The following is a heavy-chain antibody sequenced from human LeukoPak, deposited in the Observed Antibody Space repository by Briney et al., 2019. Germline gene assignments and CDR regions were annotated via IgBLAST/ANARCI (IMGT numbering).Heavy chain of an antibody. CDR2: ISYDGSNK. J-gene: IGHJ4*02. V-gene: IGHV3-30-3*01. CDR1: GFTFSSYA. CDR3: AREAAAGINYFDY. D-gene: IGHD6-13*01. Sequence: GGSLRLSCAASGFTFSSYAMHWFRQAPGKGLEWVAVISYDGSNKYYADSVKGRFTISRDNSKNTLYLQMNSLRAEDTAVYYYAREAAAGINYFDYWGQGTLVTVSS.